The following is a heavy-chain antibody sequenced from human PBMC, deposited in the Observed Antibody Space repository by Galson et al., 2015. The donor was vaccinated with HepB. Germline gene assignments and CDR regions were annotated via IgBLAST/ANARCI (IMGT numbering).Heavy chain of an antibody. CDR1: GFSLRTSGMC. J-gene: IGHJ3*01. V-gene: IGHV2-70*01. CDR2: IDWDGNE. D-gene: IGHD3-3*01. Sequence: PALVKPTQTLTLTCTISGFSLRTSGMCVSWIRQPPGKALEWLALIDWDGNEYYSTSLTARLTISRDKSKNQVVLTMTNMDPVDTATYYCARMDSYDSSSGSPRQAFDFWGQGTMVIVSS. CDR3: ARMDSYDSSSGSPRQAFDF.